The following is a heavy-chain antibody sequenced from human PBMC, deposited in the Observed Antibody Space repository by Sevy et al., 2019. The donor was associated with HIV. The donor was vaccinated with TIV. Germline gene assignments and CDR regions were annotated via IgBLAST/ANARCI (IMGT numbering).Heavy chain of an antibody. Sequence: GGSLRLSCAAPGFTFSSYAMHWVRQAPGKGLEWVAVISYDGSNKYYADSVKGRFTISRDNSKNTLYLQMNSLRAEDTAVYYCAREGIAVAGTPNWFDPWGQGTLVTVSS. V-gene: IGHV3-30-3*01. CDR1: GFTFSSYA. J-gene: IGHJ5*02. CDR2: ISYDGSNK. CDR3: AREGIAVAGTPNWFDP. D-gene: IGHD6-19*01.